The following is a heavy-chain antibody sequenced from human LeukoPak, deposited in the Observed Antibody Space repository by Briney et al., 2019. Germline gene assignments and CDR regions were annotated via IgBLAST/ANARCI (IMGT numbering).Heavy chain of an antibody. J-gene: IGHJ3*02. CDR1: GGSFSGYY. CDR2: INHSGST. V-gene: IGHV4-34*01. Sequence: SETLSLTCAVYGGSFSGYYWSWIRQPPGKGLEWIGEINHSGSTNYNPSLKSRVTISVDTSKNQFSLELSSVTAADTAVYYCASVGRTWDAFDIWGQGTMVTVYS. CDR3: ASVGRTWDAFDI. D-gene: IGHD2-15*01.